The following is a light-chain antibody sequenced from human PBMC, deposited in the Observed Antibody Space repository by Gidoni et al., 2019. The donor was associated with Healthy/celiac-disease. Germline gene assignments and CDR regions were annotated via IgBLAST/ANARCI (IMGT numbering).Light chain of an antibody. CDR2: VGS. J-gene: IGLJ3*02. CDR1: SSDVGSYNL. CDR3: CSYAGSSTPWV. V-gene: IGLV2-23*01. Sequence: QSALTQPASVSGSPGQSITISCTGTSSDVGSYNLGSWYQQHPGKAPKRMIYVGSKRPSGVSNRFSGSKSGNTASLTISGLQAEDEADYYCCSYAGSSTPWVFGGGTKLTVL.